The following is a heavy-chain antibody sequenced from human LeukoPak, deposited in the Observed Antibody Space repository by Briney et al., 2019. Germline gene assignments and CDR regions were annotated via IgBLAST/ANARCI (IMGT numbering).Heavy chain of an antibody. D-gene: IGHD6-19*01. V-gene: IGHV3-7*02. Sequence: GGSLRLSCAASGFTFSSYWMSWVRQAPGQGLEWVANIEQDGSEKYYVNSVKGRFTISRDNANNSLYLQMDSLRAEDAAVYYCASGALERSGNFVVYWGQGTLV. CDR2: IEQDGSEK. CDR3: ASGALERSGNFVVY. CDR1: GFTFSSYW. J-gene: IGHJ4*02.